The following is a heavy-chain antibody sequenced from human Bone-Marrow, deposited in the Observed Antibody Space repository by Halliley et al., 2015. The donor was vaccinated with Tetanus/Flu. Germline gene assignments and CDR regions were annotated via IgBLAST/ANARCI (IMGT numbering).Heavy chain of an antibody. CDR1: GDSVSTNTAA. J-gene: IGHJ6*02. CDR3: ARELDYFYGMDV. Sequence: TLSLTCAISGDSVSTNTAAWNWIRQSPSRGLEWLGRTYYRSKWYNDYAVSVKSRITINPDTSKNQSSLQLNSVTPEDTAMYYCARELDYFYGMDVWGQGTTVTVSS. V-gene: IGHV6-1*01. CDR2: TYYRSKWYN.